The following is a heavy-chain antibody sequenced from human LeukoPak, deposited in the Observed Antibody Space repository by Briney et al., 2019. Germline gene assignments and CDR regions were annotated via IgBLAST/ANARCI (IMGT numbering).Heavy chain of an antibody. Sequence: GASVKVSCKASGYTFTSYDINWVRQATGQGLEWMGWMNPDSGNTGYAQKFQGRVTMTRNTSISTAYMELSSLRSEDTAVYYCARGARYYDSSGYYSPFDYWGQGTLVTVSS. V-gene: IGHV1-8*01. CDR3: ARGARYYDSSGYYSPFDY. J-gene: IGHJ4*02. CDR1: GYTFTSYD. D-gene: IGHD3-22*01. CDR2: MNPDSGNT.